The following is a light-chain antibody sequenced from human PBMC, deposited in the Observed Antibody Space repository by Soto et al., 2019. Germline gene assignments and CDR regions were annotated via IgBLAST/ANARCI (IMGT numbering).Light chain of an antibody. J-gene: IGKJ3*01. CDR1: QDISNY. CDR2: DAS. Sequence: DIQMTQSPSSLSASVGDRVTITCHASQDISNYLNWYQQKPGQAPRLLIYDASNLETGVTSKFSGCGSGKYFTFDISSRQREDIGTFYCHQYLNRPISTFGPGTKVDIK. CDR3: HQYLNRPIST. V-gene: IGKV1-33*01.